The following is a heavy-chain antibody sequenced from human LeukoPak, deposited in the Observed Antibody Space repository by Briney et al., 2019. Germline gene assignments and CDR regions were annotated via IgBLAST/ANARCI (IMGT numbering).Heavy chain of an antibody. CDR2: TYYKSKWYN. CDR3: ARGIQQLVDPLTYYFDY. V-gene: IGHV6-1*01. Sequence: SQTLSLTCAISGDSVSSNKSAWTWIRQSPSRGLEWLGRTYYKSKWYNDYAVSVKSRITINPDTSKNQFSLQLNSVTPEDTAVYYSARGIQQLVDPLTYYFDYWGQGTPVTVSS. D-gene: IGHD6-13*01. J-gene: IGHJ4*02. CDR1: GDSVSSNKSA.